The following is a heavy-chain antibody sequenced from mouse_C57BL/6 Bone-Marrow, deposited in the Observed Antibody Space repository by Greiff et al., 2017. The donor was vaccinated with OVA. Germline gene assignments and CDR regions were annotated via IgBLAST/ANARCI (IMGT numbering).Heavy chain of an antibody. J-gene: IGHJ3*01. CDR1: GYTFTDYE. Sequence: VKLVESGAELVRPGASVTLSCKASGYTFTDYEMHWVKQTPVHGLEWIGAIDPETGGSAYNQKFKGKAILTADKSSSTAYMELRSLTSEDAAVYYCTRPDEAYWGQGTLVTVSA. V-gene: IGHV1-15*01. CDR2: IDPETGGS. CDR3: TRPDEAY.